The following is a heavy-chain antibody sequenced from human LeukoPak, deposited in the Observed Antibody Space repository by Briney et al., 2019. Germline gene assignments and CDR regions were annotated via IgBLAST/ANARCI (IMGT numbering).Heavy chain of an antibody. Sequence: GGSLRLSCAASGFTFDDYAMHWVRQAPGKGLEWVSGISWNSGSIGYADSVKGRFTISRDNAKNSLYLQMNSLRAEDTALYYCTGTSDDAFDIWGQGTMVTVSS. CDR1: GFTFDDYA. CDR2: ISWNSGSI. V-gene: IGHV3-9*01. D-gene: IGHD1-14*01. J-gene: IGHJ3*02. CDR3: TGTSDDAFDI.